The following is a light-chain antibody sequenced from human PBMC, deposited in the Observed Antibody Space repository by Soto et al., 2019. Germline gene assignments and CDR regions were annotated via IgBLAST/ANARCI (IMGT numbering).Light chain of an antibody. CDR3: QQYGSSLGT. Sequence: EIVLTQSPGTLSLSPGERATLSCRASQSVSSNYLAWYQQKPGQPPRLLIYGASSRATLIPERFSGSGAGTDFPLTISRLEDEVFAVYYCQQYGSSLGTFGEGTKLEIK. J-gene: IGKJ2*01. V-gene: IGKV3-20*01. CDR2: GAS. CDR1: QSVSSNY.